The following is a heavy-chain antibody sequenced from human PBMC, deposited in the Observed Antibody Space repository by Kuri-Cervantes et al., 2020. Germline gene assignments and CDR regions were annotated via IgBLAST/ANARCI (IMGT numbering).Heavy chain of an antibody. Sequence: GGSLRLSCAASGFTFSSYGMHWVRQAPGKGLVWVSRINSDGSSTSYADSVKGRFTISRDNAKNTLYLQMNSLGAEDTAVYYCARAHYYDSSSYLFQHWGQGTLVTVSS. J-gene: IGHJ1*01. D-gene: IGHD3-22*01. CDR2: INSDGSST. CDR1: GFTFSSYG. V-gene: IGHV3-74*01. CDR3: ARAHYYDSSSYLFQH.